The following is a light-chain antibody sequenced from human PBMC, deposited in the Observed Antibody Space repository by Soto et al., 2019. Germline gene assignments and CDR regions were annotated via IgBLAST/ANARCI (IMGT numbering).Light chain of an antibody. V-gene: IGLV4-69*01. Sequence: QPVLTQSPSASASLGASVKLTCTLSSGHSSYAIAWHQQQPEKGPRYLMKLNSDGSHSKGDGIPDRFSGSSSGAERYLTISSLQSEDEADYYCQTWGTGMFGGGTKLTV. CDR3: QTWGTGM. J-gene: IGLJ3*02. CDR1: SGHSSYA. CDR2: LNSDGSH.